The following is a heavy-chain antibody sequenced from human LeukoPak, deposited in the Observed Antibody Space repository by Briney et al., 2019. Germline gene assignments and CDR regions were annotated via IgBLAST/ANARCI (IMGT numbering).Heavy chain of an antibody. V-gene: IGHV1-46*01. CDR1: GYTFTSYY. J-gene: IGHJ4*02. CDR2: INPSGAGT. D-gene: IGHD1-1*01. CDR3: AKDPLSTTLPGGGSFDY. Sequence: ASVKVSCKASGYTFTSYYIHWVRQAPGQGLEWMGIINPSGAGTSYAQKFQGRVTMTRDTSTSTVYMQLSSLRAEDTAVYYCAKDPLSTTLPGGGSFDYWGQGTLVTVSS.